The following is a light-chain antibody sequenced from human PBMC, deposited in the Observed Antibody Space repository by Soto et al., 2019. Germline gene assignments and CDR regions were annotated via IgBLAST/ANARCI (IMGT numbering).Light chain of an antibody. Sequence: DIQMTQSPSTLSASVGDRVTITCRASQDIRNYLAWYQQKPGKAPKVLIYAASTLLSGVPSRFSGSGSGTEFTLTINSLQPDDFATYYCQQYHIYSGTFGQGTKVDIK. V-gene: IGKV1-5*01. CDR2: AAS. CDR3: QQYHIYSGT. J-gene: IGKJ1*01. CDR1: QDIRNY.